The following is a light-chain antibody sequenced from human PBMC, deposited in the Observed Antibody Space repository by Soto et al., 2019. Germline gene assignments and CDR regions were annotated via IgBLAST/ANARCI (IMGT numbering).Light chain of an antibody. CDR2: AAS. Sequence: EIVMTHSPATLSVSPGERATLSCRASQSVGSDLAWYQQKPGQAPRLLIYAASTRATGVPARFSGSGSGTEFTLTISSLQTEDFVVYYCQQYKDWPPTFGPGTKVDTK. V-gene: IGKV3-15*01. CDR1: QSVGSD. J-gene: IGKJ3*01. CDR3: QQYKDWPPT.